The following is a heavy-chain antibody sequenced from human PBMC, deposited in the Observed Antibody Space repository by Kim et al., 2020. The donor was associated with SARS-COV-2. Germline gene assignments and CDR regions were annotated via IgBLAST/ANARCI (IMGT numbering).Heavy chain of an antibody. CDR1: GFTFSTCG. J-gene: IGHJ6*01. CDR3: VKSMHGYIRSLFPHYGM. CDR2: IGGAGTIT. D-gene: IGHD1-1*01. Sequence: GGSLRLSCTASGFTFSTCGMSWVRQAPGKGLEWVSIIGGAGTITYYADSVKGRFTISRDNSKDTLHLQMSSLRAEDTAVYYCVKSMHGYIRSLFPHYGM. V-gene: IGHV3-23*01.